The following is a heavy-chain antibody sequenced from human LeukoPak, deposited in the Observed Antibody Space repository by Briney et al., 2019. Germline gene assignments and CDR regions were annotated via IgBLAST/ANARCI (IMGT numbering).Heavy chain of an antibody. V-gene: IGHV3-7*01. CDR3: ARESYDSSGYDNWFDP. CDR1: GFTFSSYL. CDR2: IKQDGSEK. Sequence: GGSLRLSCAASGFTFSSYLMSWVRQAPGKGLEWVANIKQDGSEKYYVDSVKGRFTISRDNAKSSLYLQMNSLRAEDTAVYYCARESYDSSGYDNWFDPWGQGTLVTVSS. J-gene: IGHJ5*02. D-gene: IGHD3-22*01.